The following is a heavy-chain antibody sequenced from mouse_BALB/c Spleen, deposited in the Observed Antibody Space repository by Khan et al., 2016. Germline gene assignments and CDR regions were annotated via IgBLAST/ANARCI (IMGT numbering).Heavy chain of an antibody. CDR3: TSYGNYALDY. J-gene: IGHJ4*01. CDR2: IYPSDSYT. V-gene: IGHV1-69*02. Sequence: QVQLKQSGAELVRPGASVKLSCKASGYNFTSYWINWVKQRPGQGLEWIGNIYPSDSYTNYNQKFKDKDTLTVDKSSSTAYMQLSSPTSEDSAVYYCTSYGNYALDYCVQGTSVTVSS. CDR1: GYNFTSYW. D-gene: IGHD2-1*01.